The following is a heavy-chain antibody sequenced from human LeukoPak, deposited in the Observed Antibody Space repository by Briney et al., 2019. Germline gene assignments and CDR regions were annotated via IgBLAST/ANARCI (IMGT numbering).Heavy chain of an antibody. CDR3: ARSDWNYFPNFDY. J-gene: IGHJ4*02. CDR1: GGSISSHY. V-gene: IGHV4-59*11. D-gene: IGHD1-7*01. CDR2: IYYSGST. Sequence: SETLSLTCIVSGGSISSHYWSWIRQPPGKGLEWIGYIYYSGSTNYNPSLKSRVTISVDTSKNQFSLKLSSVTAADTAVYYCARSDWNYFPNFDYWGQGTLVTVSS.